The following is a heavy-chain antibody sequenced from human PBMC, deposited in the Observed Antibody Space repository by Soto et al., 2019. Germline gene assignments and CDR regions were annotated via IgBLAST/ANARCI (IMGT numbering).Heavy chain of an antibody. Sequence: PGGSLRLSCAASGFSVGGNYMSWVRQAPGKGLELVSLIYSGGNPFYADSMKGRFTLSRDNSNNMLYLQMDSLRAEDTAVYYCARGPNSDCWGQGTLVIVSS. D-gene: IGHD2-21*01. CDR2: IYSGGNP. CDR3: ARGPNSDC. V-gene: IGHV3-53*01. J-gene: IGHJ4*02. CDR1: GFSVGGNY.